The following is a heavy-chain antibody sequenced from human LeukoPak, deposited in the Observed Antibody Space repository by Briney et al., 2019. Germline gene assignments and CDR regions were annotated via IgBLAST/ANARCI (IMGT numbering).Heavy chain of an antibody. J-gene: IGHJ3*02. V-gene: IGHV1-69*04. D-gene: IGHD2-15*01. CDR1: GGTFSSYT. Sequence: ASVKVSCKASGGTFSSYTISWVRQAPGQGLEWMGRIIPILGIANYAQKFQGRVTITADKSTSTAYMELSSLRSEGTAVYYCARDPAGGTDAFDIWGQGTMVTVSS. CDR2: IIPILGIA. CDR3: ARDPAGGTDAFDI.